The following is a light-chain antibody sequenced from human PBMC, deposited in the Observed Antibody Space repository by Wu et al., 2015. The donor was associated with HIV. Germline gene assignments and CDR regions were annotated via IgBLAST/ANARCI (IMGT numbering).Light chain of an antibody. Sequence: ETVLTQSPGSLSLSPGERATLSCRASQSVSSSYLAWYQQKPGRAPRLLIYGASNRATGIPGRFSGSGSGTDFTLIISRLEPEDSAVYYCQQYGSSSTWTFGQGTKVEIK. J-gene: IGKJ1*01. CDR3: QQYGSSSTWT. CDR1: QSVSSSY. CDR2: GAS. V-gene: IGKV3-20*01.